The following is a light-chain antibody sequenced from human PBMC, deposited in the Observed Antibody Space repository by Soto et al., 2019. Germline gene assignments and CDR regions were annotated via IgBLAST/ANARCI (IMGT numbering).Light chain of an antibody. Sequence: QSALTQPRSVSGSPGQSVTISCTGTSSDVGGYNYVSWYQQHPGKAPKLMIYDVSKRPSGVPDRFSGSKSGNTASLTISGLQAEDEADYYCCSYAGSYTNVFGTGTK. V-gene: IGLV2-11*01. CDR1: SSDVGGYNY. CDR3: CSYAGSYTNV. CDR2: DVS. J-gene: IGLJ1*01.